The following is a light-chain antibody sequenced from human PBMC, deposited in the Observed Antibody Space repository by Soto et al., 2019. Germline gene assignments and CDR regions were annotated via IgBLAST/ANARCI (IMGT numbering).Light chain of an antibody. CDR2: DAS. V-gene: IGKV3-20*01. CDR3: QQYGTASLT. J-gene: IGKJ4*01. CDR1: RSAGGNY. Sequence: DIALTQSPGTLSLSPGERATLSCRASRSAGGNYLAWYQQKPGQPPRLLMFDASTRATGIPDRFSGSGSGTDFTLTISRLEPEDCAVYYCQQYGTASLTFGGGTKVEI.